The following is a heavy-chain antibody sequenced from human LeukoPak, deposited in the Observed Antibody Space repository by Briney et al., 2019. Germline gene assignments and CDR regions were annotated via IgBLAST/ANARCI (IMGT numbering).Heavy chain of an antibody. D-gene: IGHD5-18*01. Sequence: GESLKISCQGSGYSFTSYWISWVRQMPGKGLEWMGWIDASDSYTNYSPSFQGHVTISADKSISTAYLQWSSLKASDTAMYYCARHVLYSYGPQWWFDPWGQGTLVTVSS. CDR2: IDASDSYT. V-gene: IGHV5-10-1*01. CDR1: GYSFTSYW. CDR3: ARHVLYSYGPQWWFDP. J-gene: IGHJ5*02.